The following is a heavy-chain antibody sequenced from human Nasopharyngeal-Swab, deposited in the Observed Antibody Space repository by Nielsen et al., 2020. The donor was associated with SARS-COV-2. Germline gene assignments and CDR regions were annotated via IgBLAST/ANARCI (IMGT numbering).Heavy chain of an antibody. Sequence: GGSLRLSCAASGFTFSSYWMHWVRQAPGKGLVWVARIKSDGSSTNYADSVKGQFTISRDNAKNTLYLQMNSLRAEDAAVYYCARAYYFDSWGQGTLVTVSS. J-gene: IGHJ4*02. CDR1: GFTFSSYW. CDR2: IKSDGSST. V-gene: IGHV3-74*01. CDR3: ARAYYFDS.